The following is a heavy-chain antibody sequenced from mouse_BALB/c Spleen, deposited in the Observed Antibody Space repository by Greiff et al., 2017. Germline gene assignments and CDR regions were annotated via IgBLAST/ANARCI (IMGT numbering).Heavy chain of an antibody. Sequence: QVQLQQPGAELVKPGASVKMSCKASGYTFTSYNMHWVKQTPGQGLEWIGAIYPGNGDTSYNQKFKGKATLTADKSSSTAYMQLSSLTSEDSAVYYCARGGNYEGFAYWGQGTLVTVSA. CDR1: GYTFTSYN. J-gene: IGHJ3*01. CDR3: ARGGNYEGFAY. D-gene: IGHD2-1*01. CDR2: IYPGNGDT. V-gene: IGHV1-12*01.